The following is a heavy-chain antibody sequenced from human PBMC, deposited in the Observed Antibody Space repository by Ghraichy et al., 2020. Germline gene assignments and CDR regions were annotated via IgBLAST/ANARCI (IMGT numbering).Heavy chain of an antibody. CDR1: GFTFSNYW. CDR3: ANDLSGRYDF. CDR2: TNEYGTFV. Sequence: GESLNISFAASGFTFSNYWMHWVRQVPGKGLVWVARTNEYGTFVTYADSVKGRFTISRDNAKDTLYLQMNGLTAEDAAVYYCANDLSGRYDFWGPGTLVTVSS. V-gene: IGHV3-74*01. D-gene: IGHD1-26*01. J-gene: IGHJ4*02.